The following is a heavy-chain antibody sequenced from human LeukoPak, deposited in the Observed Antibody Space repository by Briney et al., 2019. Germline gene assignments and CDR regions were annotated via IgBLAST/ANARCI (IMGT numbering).Heavy chain of an antibody. D-gene: IGHD2-21*01. J-gene: IGHJ3*02. V-gene: IGHV3-30-3*01. CDR2: ISNDGDTE. CDR3: ARVRKPHCGGDCYDAFDI. Sequence: GGSLRLSCAASGFTFTAYAMHWVRQGPGKGLEWVSFISNDGDTEYYADSVKGRFTISRDNVKNSLYLQMNSLRAEDTAVYYCARVRKPHCGGDCYDAFDIWGQGTMDTVSS. CDR1: GFTFTAYA.